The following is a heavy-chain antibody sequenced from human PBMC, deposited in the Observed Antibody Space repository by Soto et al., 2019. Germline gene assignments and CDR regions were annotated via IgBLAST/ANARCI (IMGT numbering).Heavy chain of an antibody. J-gene: IGHJ4*02. CDR3: AKGTRTSGWLLDY. D-gene: IGHD6-19*01. CDR2: VRGSGIST. Sequence: GGSLRLACAASGLTFGSSTMRWVRQALGKGLEWVAGVRGSGISTYYADSVKGRLTISRGNSRNTLYVQMHPLRAEDTAIYYSAKGTRTSGWLLDYSGQGTLVTVSS. CDR1: GLTFGSST. V-gene: IGHV3-23*01.